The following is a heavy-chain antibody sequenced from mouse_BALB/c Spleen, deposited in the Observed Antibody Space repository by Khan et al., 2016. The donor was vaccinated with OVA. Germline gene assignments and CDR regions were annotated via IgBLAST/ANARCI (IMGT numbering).Heavy chain of an antibody. CDR3: ARGLFDV. Sequence: EVQLQQSGPELVKPGASVKMSCKASGYTFTDYYMQWMKQSHGKSLEWIGDINPNNGDTFYNQKFKGKATLTVDKSSNTAYLQLNSLTSEDSAVYYCARGLFDVWGAGTTVTVSS. V-gene: IGHV1-18*01. J-gene: IGHJ1*01. CDR2: INPNNGDT. CDR1: GYTFTDYY.